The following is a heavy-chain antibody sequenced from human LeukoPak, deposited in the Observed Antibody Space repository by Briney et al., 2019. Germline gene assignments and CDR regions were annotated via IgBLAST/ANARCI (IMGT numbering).Heavy chain of an antibody. V-gene: IGHV4-4*09. CDR1: GGSISSYY. Sequence: PSETLSLTCTVSGGSISSYYWSWIRQPPGKGLEWIGYIYTSGSTNYNPSLKSRVTISVDTSKDQFSLKLSCVSAADTAVYYWSRRLPPLYYYDSSGYPGDAFDIWGQGTMVTVSA. CDR2: IYTSGST. CDR3: SRRLPPLYYYDSSGYPGDAFDI. J-gene: IGHJ3*02. D-gene: IGHD3-22*01.